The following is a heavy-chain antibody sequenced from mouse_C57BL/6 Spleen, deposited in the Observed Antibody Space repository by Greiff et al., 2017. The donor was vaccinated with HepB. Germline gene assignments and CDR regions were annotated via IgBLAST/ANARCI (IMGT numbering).Heavy chain of an antibody. CDR3: ARSPYYYGSSYVGYFDV. D-gene: IGHD1-1*01. V-gene: IGHV1-39*01. J-gene: IGHJ1*03. CDR2: INPNYGTT. Sequence: VHVKQSGPELVKPGASVKISCKASGYSFTDYNMNWVKQSNGKSLEWIGVINPNYGTTSYNQKFKGKATLTVDQSSSTAYMQLNSLTSEDSAVYYCARSPYYYGSSYVGYFDVWGTGTTVTVSS. CDR1: GYSFTDYN.